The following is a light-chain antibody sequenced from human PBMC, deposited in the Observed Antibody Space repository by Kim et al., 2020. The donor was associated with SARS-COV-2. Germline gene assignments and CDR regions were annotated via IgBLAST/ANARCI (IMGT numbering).Light chain of an antibody. CDR2: DVS. J-gene: IGLJ2*01. V-gene: IGLV2-11*01. CDR3: CSYAGSYTFV. CDR1: SSVFVVYPY. Sequence: HYFTLSCSGTSSVFVVYPYVSWYQHYPGKAPQLMIYDVSERPSGVPDRFSCSKSGNTASLTISVLQAEDEADYYCCSYAGSYTFVFGGGTQLTVL.